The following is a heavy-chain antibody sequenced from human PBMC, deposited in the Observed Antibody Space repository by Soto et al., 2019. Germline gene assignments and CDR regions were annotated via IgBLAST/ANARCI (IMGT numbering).Heavy chain of an antibody. V-gene: IGHV4-39*01. CDR2: IYYSGST. CDR1: GGSISSSSYY. CDR3: ASQYYYDSSGRDAFDI. D-gene: IGHD3-22*01. Sequence: QLQLQESGPGLVKPSETLSLTCTVSGGSISSSSYYWGWIRQPPGKGLEWIGSIYYSGSTYYNPSLKSRVTMSVDTSKNQFSLKLSSVTAADTAVYYCASQYYYDSSGRDAFDIWGQGTMVTVSS. J-gene: IGHJ3*02.